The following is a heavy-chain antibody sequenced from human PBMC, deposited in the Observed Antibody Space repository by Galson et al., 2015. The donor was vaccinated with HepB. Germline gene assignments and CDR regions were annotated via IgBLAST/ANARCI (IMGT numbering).Heavy chain of an antibody. Sequence: SLRLPCAASGFTFRSYAMHWVRQAPGKGLEYVSAISSNGGSTYYADSVKGRFTISRDNSKNTLYLQMSSLRAENTGGYYCSKGPGSSPLRNWFDPWGQGTLVTVSS. V-gene: IGHV3-64D*06. D-gene: IGHD3-16*01. CDR3: SKGPGSSPLRNWFDP. CDR2: ISSNGGST. CDR1: GFTFRSYA. J-gene: IGHJ5*02.